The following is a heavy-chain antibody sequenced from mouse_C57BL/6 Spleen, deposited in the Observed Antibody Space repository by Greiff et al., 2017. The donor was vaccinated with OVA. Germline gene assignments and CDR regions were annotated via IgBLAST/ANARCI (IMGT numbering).Heavy chain of an antibody. CDR2: ISSGCSTI. Sequence: EVKLMESGGGLVKPGGSLKLSCAASGFTFSDYGMHWVRQAPEKGLEWVAYISSGCSTIYYADTVKGRFTISRDNAKNTLFLQMTSLRSEDTAMYYCARPDTTGYFDVWGTGTTVTVSS. J-gene: IGHJ1*03. D-gene: IGHD1-1*01. CDR3: ARPDTTGYFDV. CDR1: GFTFSDYG. V-gene: IGHV5-17*01.